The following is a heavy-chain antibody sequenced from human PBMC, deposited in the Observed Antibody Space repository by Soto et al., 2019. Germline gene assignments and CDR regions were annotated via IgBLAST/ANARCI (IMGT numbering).Heavy chain of an antibody. CDR1: GFTFSSYA. D-gene: IGHD6-19*01. CDR3: AKGNSGWLLPGATLNGDY. V-gene: IGHV3-23*01. J-gene: IGHJ4*02. Sequence: EVQLLESGGGLVQPGGSLRLSCAASGFTFSSYAMSWVRQAPGKGLEWVSAISGSGGSTYYADSVKGRFTISRNNSKNTLYLQMNSLRAEDTAVYYCAKGNSGWLLPGATLNGDYWGQGTLVTVSS. CDR2: ISGSGGST.